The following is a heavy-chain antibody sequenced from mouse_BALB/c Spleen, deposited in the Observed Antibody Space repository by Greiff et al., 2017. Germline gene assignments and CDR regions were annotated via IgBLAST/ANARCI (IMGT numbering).Heavy chain of an antibody. J-gene: IGHJ3*01. V-gene: IGHV3-1*02. CDR1: GYSITSGYS. Sequence: VQLKESGPDLVKPSQSLSLTCTVTGYSITSGYSWHWIRQFPGNKLEWMGYIHYSGSTNYNPSLTSRISITRDTSKNQFFLQLNSVTTEDTATYYGAGGGVYYAPWFAYWGQGTLVTVSA. CDR2: IHYSGST. CDR3: AGGGVYYAPWFAY. D-gene: IGHD1-1*02.